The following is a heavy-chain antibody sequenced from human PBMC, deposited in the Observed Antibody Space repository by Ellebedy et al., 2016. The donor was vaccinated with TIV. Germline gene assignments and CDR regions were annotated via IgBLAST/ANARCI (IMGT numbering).Heavy chain of an antibody. CDR3: ARDTRFIDHQHNWFDP. CDR1: GFIFSDYQ. D-gene: IGHD2-2*01. V-gene: IGHV3-11*01. Sequence: GESLKISCAASGFIFSDYQMSWIRQAPGKGLECVSYISSSGGTTYYADSVKGRFTISRDNAKNSLSLQMNSLRAEDTAFYYCARDTRFIDHQHNWFDPWGQGTLVTVSS. J-gene: IGHJ5*02. CDR2: ISSSGGTT.